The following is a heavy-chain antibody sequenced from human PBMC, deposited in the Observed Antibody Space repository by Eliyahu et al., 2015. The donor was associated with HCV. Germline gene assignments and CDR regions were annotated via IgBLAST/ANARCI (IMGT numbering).Heavy chain of an antibody. CDR1: GXXFSPYY. J-gene: IGHJ4*02. CDR3: ATFPRRLDPYYFDY. CDR2: ISPNSDGT. V-gene: IGHV1-2*02. D-gene: IGHD1-1*01. Sequence: QVQLVQSGAEVQKPGASVKVSCKASGXXFSPYYXHWVRQAPGQGLEWMGWISPNSDGTNYAQKFQGRVTMTRDTSISTAYMELSRLTSDDTAVYYCATFPRRLDPYYFDYWGQGTLVTVSS.